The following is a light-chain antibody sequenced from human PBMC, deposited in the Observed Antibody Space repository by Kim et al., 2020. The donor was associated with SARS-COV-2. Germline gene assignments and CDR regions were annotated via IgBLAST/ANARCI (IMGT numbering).Light chain of an antibody. J-gene: IGLJ3*02. Sequence: PGHSSTISSTRTSTDVGGYNYVSWNQQHPGKAPKLMIYDVSKRPSGVPDRFSGSKSGNRASLTISGLQAEDEADYYCCSYAGSWVFGGGTQLTVL. CDR1: STDVGGYNY. CDR3: CSYAGSWV. V-gene: IGLV2-11*01. CDR2: DVS.